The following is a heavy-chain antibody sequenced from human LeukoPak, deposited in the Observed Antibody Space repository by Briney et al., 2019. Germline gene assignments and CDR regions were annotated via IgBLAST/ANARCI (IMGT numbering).Heavy chain of an antibody. CDR2: ISGSGGST. J-gene: IGHJ4*02. V-gene: IGHV3-23*01. CDR1: GFTFSSYA. Sequence: GGSLRLSCAASGFTFSSYAMSWVRQAPGKGMEWVSAISGSGGSTYYADSVKGRFTISRDNSKNTLYLQMNSLRAEDTAVYYCAKAPPPDYVAPPYSFDYWGQGTLVTVSS. CDR3: AKAPPPDYVAPPYSFDY. D-gene: IGHD4-17*01.